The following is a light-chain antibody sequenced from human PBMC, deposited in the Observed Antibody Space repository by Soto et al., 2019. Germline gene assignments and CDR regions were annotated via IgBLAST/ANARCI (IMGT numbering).Light chain of an antibody. V-gene: IGLV2-11*01. CDR3: SSYAGSYTLYV. Sequence: QSALTQPRSVSGSPGQSVTISCTGTSSDVGGYNYVSWYQQHPGKPPKLMIYDVSKRPSGVPGRFSGSKSGNTASLTISGLQAEDEADYYCSSYAGSYTLYVFGTGTKVTVL. J-gene: IGLJ1*01. CDR2: DVS. CDR1: SSDVGGYNY.